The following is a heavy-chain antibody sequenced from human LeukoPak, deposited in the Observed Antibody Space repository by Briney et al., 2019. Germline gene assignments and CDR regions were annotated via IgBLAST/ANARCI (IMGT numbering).Heavy chain of an antibody. CDR1: GFTVSSNY. CDR2: TYSGGST. D-gene: IGHD3-22*01. V-gene: IGHV3-53*01. J-gene: IGHJ3*02. Sequence: GGSLRLSCAASGFTVSSNYMSWVRQAPGKGLEWVSVTYSGGSTYYADSVKGRFTISRDNSKNTLYLQMNSLRAEDTAVYYCARAGYYDSSGYLLTAFDIWGQGTMVTVSS. CDR3: ARAGYYDSSGYLLTAFDI.